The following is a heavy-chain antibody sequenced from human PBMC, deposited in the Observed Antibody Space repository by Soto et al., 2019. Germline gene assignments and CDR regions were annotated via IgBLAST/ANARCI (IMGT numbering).Heavy chain of an antibody. V-gene: IGHV3-23*01. CDR1: GFTFSSYG. Sequence: DVQLLESGGGLVQPGGSLRLSCAASGFTFSSYGMSWVRQAPGKGLEWVSSISVGGGSTYYADSVKGRFTVSRDNSKSTLHLQMDSLRAEDTAVYYCAAIWYDYWGQGTLVTVSS. D-gene: IGHD3-3*01. CDR3: AAIWYDY. J-gene: IGHJ4*02. CDR2: ISVGGGST.